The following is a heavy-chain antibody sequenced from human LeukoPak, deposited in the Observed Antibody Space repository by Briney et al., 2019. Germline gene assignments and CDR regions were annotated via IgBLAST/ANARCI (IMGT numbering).Heavy chain of an antibody. CDR3: ARVNEHYYDSSGYYYVGGPFDY. V-gene: IGHV1-18*01. CDR1: GYTFTSYG. D-gene: IGHD3-22*01. CDR2: ISAYNGNT. J-gene: IGHJ4*02. Sequence: GASVKVSCKASGYTFTSYGISWVRQAPGQGLEWMGWISAYNGNTNYAQKLQGRVTMTTDTSTSTAYMELRSLRSDDTAVYYCARVNEHYYDSSGYYYVGGPFDYWGQGTLVTVSS.